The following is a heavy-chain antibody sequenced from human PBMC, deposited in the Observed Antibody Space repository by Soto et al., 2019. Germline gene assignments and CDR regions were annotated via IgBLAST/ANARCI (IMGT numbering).Heavy chain of an antibody. V-gene: IGHV3-7*01. CDR1: GFTFSSYW. CDR2: IKQDGSEK. J-gene: IGHJ6*02. D-gene: IGHD2-2*03. CDR3: ARVLGDGYCSSTSCYYYYGMDV. Sequence: GGSLRLSCAASGFTFSSYWMSWVRQAPGKGLEWVANIKQDGSEKYYVDSVKGRFTISRDNAKNSLYLQMNSLRAEDTAVYYCARVLGDGYCSSTSCYYYYGMDVWGQGTTVTVSS.